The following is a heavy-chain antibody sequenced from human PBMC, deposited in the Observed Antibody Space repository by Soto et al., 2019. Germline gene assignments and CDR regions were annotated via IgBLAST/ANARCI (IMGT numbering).Heavy chain of an antibody. CDR3: ARDRRGYSGYDYLPYFDY. D-gene: IGHD5-12*01. Sequence: EVQLVESGGGLVQPGGSLRLSCAASGFTFSRYWMSWVRQAPGKGLEWVANIKQDGSEKYYVDSVKGRFTISRDNATNSLYLQMNSLRAEDTAVYYCARDRRGYSGYDYLPYFDYWGQGTLVTVSS. CDR1: GFTFSRYW. CDR2: IKQDGSEK. V-gene: IGHV3-7*04. J-gene: IGHJ4*02.